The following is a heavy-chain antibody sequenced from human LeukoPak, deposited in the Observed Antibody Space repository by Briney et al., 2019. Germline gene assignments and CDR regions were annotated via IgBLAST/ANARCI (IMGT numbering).Heavy chain of an antibody. CDR2: IKNKANSYIT. D-gene: IGHD1-26*01. V-gene: IGHV3-72*01. CDR1: GFTFSDHF. J-gene: IGHJ4*02. Sequence: GGSLRLSCAASGFTFSDHFMDWFRQPPGKGLEWVGRIKNKANSYITQYAASMEGRFTISRDDSKNSLYLQMSSLKTEDTAMYYCASIRGTLGYWGQGTVVTVSS. CDR3: ASIRGTLGY.